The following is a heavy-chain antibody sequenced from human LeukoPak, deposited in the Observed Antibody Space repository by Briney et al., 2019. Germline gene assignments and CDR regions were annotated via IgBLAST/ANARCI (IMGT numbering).Heavy chain of an antibody. Sequence: GGSLRLSCAASGFTFSSYAMSWVRQAPGEGLEWVSAIGGSGGSTYYADSVKGRFTISRDNSKNTLYLQMNSLRAEDTAVYYCAKQIAVAKTYFDYWGQGTLVTVSS. V-gene: IGHV3-23*01. D-gene: IGHD6-19*01. CDR1: GFTFSSYA. CDR2: IGGSGGST. CDR3: AKQIAVAKTYFDY. J-gene: IGHJ4*02.